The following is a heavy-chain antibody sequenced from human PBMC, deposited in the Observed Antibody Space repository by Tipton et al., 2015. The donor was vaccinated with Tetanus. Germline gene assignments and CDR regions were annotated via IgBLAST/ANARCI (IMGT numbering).Heavy chain of an antibody. V-gene: IGHV4-31*03. CDR2: IYYSGSM. J-gene: IGHJ5*02. CDR3: AKDQGGGRVVRLNWFDP. D-gene: IGHD6-6*01. Sequence: TLSLTCTVSGGSISGSPYFWNWIRQQPGKGPEWIGYIYYSGSMYYNPSLKSRVTISVDTSKNQFSLKMNSVTAADTAMYYCAKDQGGGRVVRLNWFDPWGPGTLVTVSS. CDR1: GGSISGSPYF.